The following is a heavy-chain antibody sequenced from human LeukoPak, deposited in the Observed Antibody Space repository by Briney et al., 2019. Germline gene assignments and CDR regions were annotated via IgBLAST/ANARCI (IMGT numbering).Heavy chain of an antibody. Sequence: PGGSPRLSCAASGFTFSSYAMSWVRQAPGKGLEWVSAISGSGGSTYYADSVKGRFTISRDNSKNTLYLQMNSLRAEDTAVYYCAKDTPSYDILTGYPTNYYYYYGMDVWGQGTTVTVSS. V-gene: IGHV3-23*01. CDR3: AKDTPSYDILTGYPTNYYYYYGMDV. D-gene: IGHD3-9*01. CDR2: ISGSGGST. CDR1: GFTFSSYA. J-gene: IGHJ6*02.